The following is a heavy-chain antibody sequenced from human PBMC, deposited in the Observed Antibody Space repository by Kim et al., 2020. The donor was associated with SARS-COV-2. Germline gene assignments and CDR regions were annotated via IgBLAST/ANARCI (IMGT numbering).Heavy chain of an antibody. CDR1: GFTFSSYG. D-gene: IGHD3-16*02. V-gene: IGHV3-30*18. J-gene: IGHJ6*02. CDR2: ISYDGSNK. CDR3: AKDTGELSLYYYYYGMDV. Sequence: GGSLRLSCAASGFTFSSYGMHWVRQAPGKGLEWVAVISYDGSNKYYADSVKGRFTISRDNSKNTLYLQMNSLRAEDTAVYYCAKDTGELSLYYYYYGMDVWGQGTTVTVSS.